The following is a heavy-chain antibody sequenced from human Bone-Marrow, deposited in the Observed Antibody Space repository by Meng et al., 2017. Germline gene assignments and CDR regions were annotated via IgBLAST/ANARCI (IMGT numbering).Heavy chain of an antibody. J-gene: IGHJ4*02. V-gene: IGHV3-30*04. CDR3: ARSYDFWSGPFDY. CDR2: ISYDGSNK. CDR1: GFTFSSYA. D-gene: IGHD3-3*01. Sequence: GGSLRLSCAASGFTFSSYAMHWVRQAPGKGLEWVAVISYDGSNKYYADSVKGRFTISRDNSKNTLYLQMNSLRAEDTAVYYCARSYDFWSGPFDYWGQGTLVTVSS.